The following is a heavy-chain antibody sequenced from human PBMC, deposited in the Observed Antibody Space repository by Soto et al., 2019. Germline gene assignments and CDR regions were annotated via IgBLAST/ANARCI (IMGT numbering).Heavy chain of an antibody. J-gene: IGHJ5*02. CDR1: GYSFTSYW. CDR3: ARSGYCSSTSCYAGWFDP. V-gene: IGHV5-51*01. CDR2: IYPGDSDT. Sequence: PGESLKISCKGSGYSFTSYWIGWVRQMPGKGLEWMGIIYPGDSDTRYSPSFQGQVTISADKSISTAYLQWSSLKASDTAMYYCARSGYCSSTSCYAGWFDPWGQGTLVTVSS. D-gene: IGHD2-2*01.